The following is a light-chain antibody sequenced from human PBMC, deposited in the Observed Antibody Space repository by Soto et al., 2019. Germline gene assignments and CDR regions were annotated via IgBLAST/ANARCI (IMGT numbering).Light chain of an antibody. V-gene: IGKV3-20*01. CDR2: GAS. Sequence: EIVLTQSPGTLSLSPGERATLSCRASQRVSNNYLSWYQQKPGQAPRLLIYGASNRATGIPDRFSGSGSGTVFTRTISRLETEDFAVYYCKRYGTSGTFGQGTQGEIK. CDR1: QRVSNNY. CDR3: KRYGTSGT. J-gene: IGKJ1*01.